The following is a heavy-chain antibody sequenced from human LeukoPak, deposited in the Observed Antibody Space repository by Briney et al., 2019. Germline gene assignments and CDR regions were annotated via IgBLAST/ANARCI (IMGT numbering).Heavy chain of an antibody. CDR3: VRDRGTYRPIDY. J-gene: IGHJ4*02. CDR2: ISSSGSTI. Sequence: GGSLRLSCAASGFTFSDYYMSWIRQAPGKGLEWVSYISSSGSTIYYADSVKGRFTISRDNAQNSLYLQMNSLRAEGTAIYYCVRDRGTYRPIDYWGQGTLVTVSS. CDR1: GFTFSDYY. V-gene: IGHV3-11*01. D-gene: IGHD1-26*01.